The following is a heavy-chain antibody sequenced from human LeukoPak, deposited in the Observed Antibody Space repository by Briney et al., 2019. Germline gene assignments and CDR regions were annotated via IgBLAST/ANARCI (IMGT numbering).Heavy chain of an antibody. D-gene: IGHD6-13*01. CDR3: AREEIGYSSSWYSLDYYGMEV. CDR2: ISWNSGSI. Sequence: GGSLRLSCAASGFTFDNYAMHWVRQAPGKGLEWVSGISWNSGSIDYADSVKGRFTISRDNAKNSLYLQMNSLRAEDTAVYYCAREEIGYSSSWYSLDYYGMEVWGQGTTVTVSS. V-gene: IGHV3-9*01. CDR1: GFTFDNYA. J-gene: IGHJ6*02.